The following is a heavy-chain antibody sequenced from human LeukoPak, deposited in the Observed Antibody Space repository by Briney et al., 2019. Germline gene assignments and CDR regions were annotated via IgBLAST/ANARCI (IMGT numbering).Heavy chain of an antibody. CDR1: GFTFSSYG. D-gene: IGHD3-10*01. CDR2: IWYDGSNK. J-gene: IGHJ4*02. V-gene: IGHV3-33*01. CDR3: ARGYYGSGSYSNPMPVPFDY. Sequence: GGSLRLSCAASGFTFSSYGMHWVRQAPGKGLEWVAVIWYDGSNKYYADSVKGRFTISRDNSKNTLYLQMNSLRAEDTAVYYCARGYYGSGSYSNPMPVPFDYWGQGTLVTVSS.